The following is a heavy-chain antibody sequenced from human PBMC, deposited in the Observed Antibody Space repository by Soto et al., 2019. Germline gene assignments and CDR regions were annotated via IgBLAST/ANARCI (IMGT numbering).Heavy chain of an antibody. CDR1: GFTFRNYG. J-gene: IGHJ4*02. Sequence: GGSLRLSCEASGFTFRNYGLPWVRQTPVKGLEWVGVIWYDGSNRYYADSVKGRFTISRDISTNTLYLQMNSLRAEDTAVYYCARDLGYCGRTSCMGYYFDYLGQGTLVNVSS. CDR2: IWYDGSNR. V-gene: IGHV3-33*01. CDR3: ARDLGYCGRTSCMGYYFDY. D-gene: IGHD2-2*01.